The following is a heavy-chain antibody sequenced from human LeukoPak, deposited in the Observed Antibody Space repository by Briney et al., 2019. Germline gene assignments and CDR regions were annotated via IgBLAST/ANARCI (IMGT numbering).Heavy chain of an antibody. J-gene: IGHJ4*02. CDR2: IKQDGSEK. Sequence: GGSLRLSCAASGFTFSSYWMSWVRQAPGKGLEWVANIKQDGSEKYYVDSVKGRFTISRDNAKNSLYLQMNSLRAEDTAVYYCARQSSSGYYYVDYWGQGTLVTVSS. V-gene: IGHV3-7*01. CDR1: GFTFSSYW. CDR3: ARQSSSGYYYVDY. D-gene: IGHD3-22*01.